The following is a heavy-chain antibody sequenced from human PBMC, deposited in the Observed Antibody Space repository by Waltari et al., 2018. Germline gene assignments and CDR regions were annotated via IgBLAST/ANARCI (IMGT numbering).Heavy chain of an antibody. J-gene: IGHJ3*02. CDR2: INHSGST. V-gene: IGHV4-34*01. CDR1: GGSFSGYY. Sequence: QVQLQQWGAGLLKPSETLSLTCAVYGGSFSGYYWSWIRQPPGKGLEWFGEINHSGSTNYNPSLKSRVTISVDTSKNQFSLKLSSVTAADTAVYYCARGRITMVRGVNGAFDIWGQGTMVTVSS. D-gene: IGHD3-10*01. CDR3: ARGRITMVRGVNGAFDI.